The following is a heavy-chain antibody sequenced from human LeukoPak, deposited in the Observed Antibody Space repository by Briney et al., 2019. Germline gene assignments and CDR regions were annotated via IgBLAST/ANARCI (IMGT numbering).Heavy chain of an antibody. CDR3: ARFIAAAGFDY. CDR2: ISSSSSYI. V-gene: IGHV3-21*01. CDR1: GFTFSSYS. J-gene: IGHJ4*02. D-gene: IGHD6-13*01. Sequence: GGSLRLSCSASGFTFSSYSMNWVRQAPGKGLEWVSSISSSSSYIYYADSVKGRFTISRDNAKNSLYLQMNSLRAEDTAVYYCARFIAAAGFDYWGQGTLVTVSS.